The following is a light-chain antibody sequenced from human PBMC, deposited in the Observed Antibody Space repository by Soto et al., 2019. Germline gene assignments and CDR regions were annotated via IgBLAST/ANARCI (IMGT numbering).Light chain of an antibody. Sequence: DIQMTQSPSSLSASVGDRVTITCQASQAISNYLNWYQQKPGKAPKLLIYDASNLETGVPSRFSGSGSGTDFTFTISSLQPEDIATYYCQQYANLPPFTFGPGTKVDIK. CDR3: QQYANLPPFT. V-gene: IGKV1-33*01. J-gene: IGKJ3*01. CDR1: QAISNY. CDR2: DAS.